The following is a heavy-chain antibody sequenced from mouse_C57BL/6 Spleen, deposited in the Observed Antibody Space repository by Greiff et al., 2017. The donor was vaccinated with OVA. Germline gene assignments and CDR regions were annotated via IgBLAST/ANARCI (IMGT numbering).Heavy chain of an antibody. Sequence: EVKLQESGGGLVKPGGSLKLSCAASGFTFSSYAMSWVRQTPEKRLEWVATISDGGSYTYYPDNVKGRFTISRDNAKNNLYLQMSHLKSEDTAMYYCARGNYYGSTPPAFDVWGTGTTVTVSS. CDR2: ISDGGSYT. D-gene: IGHD1-1*01. CDR1: GFTFSSYA. J-gene: IGHJ1*03. V-gene: IGHV5-4*03. CDR3: ARGNYYGSTPPAFDV.